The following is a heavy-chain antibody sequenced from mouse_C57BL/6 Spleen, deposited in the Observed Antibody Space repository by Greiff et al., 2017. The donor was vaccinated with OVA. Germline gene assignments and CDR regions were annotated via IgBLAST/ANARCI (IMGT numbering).Heavy chain of an antibody. CDR2: ISYDGSN. J-gene: IGHJ2*01. CDR3: ARVSTLIDY. D-gene: IGHD5-1*01. CDR1: GYSITSGYY. Sequence: EVQLQQSGPGLVKPSQSLSLTCSVTGYSITSGYYWNWIRQFPGNKLEWMGYISYDGSNNYNPSLKNRISITRDTSKNQFFLKLNSVTTEDTATYYCARVSTLIDYWGQGTTLTVSS. V-gene: IGHV3-6*01.